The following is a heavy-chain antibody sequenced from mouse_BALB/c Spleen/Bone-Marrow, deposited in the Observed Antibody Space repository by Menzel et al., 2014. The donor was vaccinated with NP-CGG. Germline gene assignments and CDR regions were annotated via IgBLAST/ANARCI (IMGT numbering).Heavy chain of an antibody. CDR1: GYAFTNYL. D-gene: IGHD2-3*01. V-gene: IGHV1-54*03. CDR2: INPGSCGI. J-gene: IGHJ4*01. Sequence: QVQLKESGTDLVRPGTSVKVSCKASGYAFTNYLIEWIKQRPGQGLEWIGVINPGSCGINYNERFKGKATLTADKSSSTAYMQLSSLTSDDSAVYFCARSIYDGYSEAMDYWGQGTSVTVSS. CDR3: ARSIYDGYSEAMDY.